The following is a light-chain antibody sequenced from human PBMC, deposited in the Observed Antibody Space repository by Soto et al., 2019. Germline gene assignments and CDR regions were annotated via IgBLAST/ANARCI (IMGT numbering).Light chain of an antibody. CDR3: QSYDSSLSARYV. CDR2: GNS. Sequence: QFVLTQPPSVSGAPGQRVTISWTGSSSNIGAGYDVHWYQQLPGTAPKLLIYGNSNRPSGVPDRFSGSKSGTSASLAITGLQAEDEADYYCQSYDSSLSARYVFGTGTKLTVL. CDR1: SSNIGAGYD. J-gene: IGLJ1*01. V-gene: IGLV1-40*01.